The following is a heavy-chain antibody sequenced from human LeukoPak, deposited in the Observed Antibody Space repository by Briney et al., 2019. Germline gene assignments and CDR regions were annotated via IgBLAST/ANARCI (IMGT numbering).Heavy chain of an antibody. V-gene: IGHV4-59*01. Sequence: SETLSLTCTVSGGXISSNFCAWIRQPPGKGLKWIGYIYYTGSTNYNPSLKSRVSISIDTSKTQFSLNLTSVTAADTAVYYCAKERSSGWYGTTFDYWGPGSLVTVSS. J-gene: IGHJ4*02. CDR1: GGXISSNF. CDR3: AKERSSGWYGTTFDY. CDR2: IYYTGST. D-gene: IGHD6-19*01.